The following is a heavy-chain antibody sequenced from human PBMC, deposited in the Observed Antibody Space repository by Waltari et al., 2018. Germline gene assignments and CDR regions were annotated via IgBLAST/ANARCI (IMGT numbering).Heavy chain of an antibody. CDR1: GGSISSSSYY. CDR3: ARRAGTIFGVVTDY. CDR2: IYYSGST. V-gene: IGHV4-39*01. J-gene: IGHJ4*02. Sequence: QLQLQESGPGLVKPSETLSLTCTVSGGSISSSSYYWGWIRQPPGKGLEWIGSIYYSGSTYYNPSLKSRVTISVDTSKNQFSLKLSSVTAADTAVYYCARRAGTIFGVVTDYWGQGTLVTVSS. D-gene: IGHD3-3*01.